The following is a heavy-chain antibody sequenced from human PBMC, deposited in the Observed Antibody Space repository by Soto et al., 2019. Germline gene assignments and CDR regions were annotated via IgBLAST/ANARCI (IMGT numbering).Heavy chain of an antibody. CDR3: AREVDCSGGSCYWFDP. Sequence: EVQLVQSGAEVKKPGESLRISCKGSGYSFTSYWISWVRQMPGKGLEWMGRIDPSDSYTNYSPSFQGHVTISADKSISTAYLQWSSLKDSDNAMYYCAREVDCSGGSCYWFDPWGQGTLVTVSS. CDR1: GYSFTSYW. V-gene: IGHV5-10-1*01. CDR2: IDPSDSYT. D-gene: IGHD2-15*01. J-gene: IGHJ5*02.